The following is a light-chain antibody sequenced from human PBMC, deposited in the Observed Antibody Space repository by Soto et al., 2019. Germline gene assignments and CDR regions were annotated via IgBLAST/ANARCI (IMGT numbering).Light chain of an antibody. J-gene: IGLJ1*01. CDR1: SSNIGSNT. CDR3: AAWDDSLNGYV. Sequence: QSVLTQPPSASGTPVQSVTISFSGSSSNIGSNTVNWYQQLPGTAPKLLIYSNNQRPSGVPDRFSGSKSGTSASLAISGLQSEDEADYYCAAWDDSLNGYVFGTGTKVTVL. CDR2: SNN. V-gene: IGLV1-44*01.